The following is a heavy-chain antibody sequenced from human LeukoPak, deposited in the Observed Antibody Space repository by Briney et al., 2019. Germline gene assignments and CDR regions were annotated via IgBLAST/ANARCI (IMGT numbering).Heavy chain of an antibody. CDR3: AKDRSGTYYIDY. Sequence: GGSLRLSCAVSGFTFSSYGMHWVRQAPGKGLEWVAFIRYDGSTKNYGDSVKGRFTISRDNSENTVYLQMNSLRVEDTAVYYCAKDRSGTYYIDYWGQGTLVTVSS. V-gene: IGHV3-30*02. CDR1: GFTFSSYG. J-gene: IGHJ4*02. CDR2: IRYDGSTK. D-gene: IGHD1-26*01.